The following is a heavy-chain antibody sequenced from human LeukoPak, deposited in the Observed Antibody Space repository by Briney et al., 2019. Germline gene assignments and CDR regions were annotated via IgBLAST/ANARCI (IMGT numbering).Heavy chain of an antibody. Sequence: ASVKVSCKTSGYTFTTYYMHWVRQAPGQGLEWMGWINPNSGGTNYAQKFQGRVTMTRDTSISTAYMELSRLRSDDTAVYYCARDATLDYYDSSGYYSWGQGTLVTVSS. CDR1: GYTFTTYY. CDR3: ARDATLDYYDSSGYYS. D-gene: IGHD3-22*01. V-gene: IGHV1-2*02. CDR2: INPNSGGT. J-gene: IGHJ4*02.